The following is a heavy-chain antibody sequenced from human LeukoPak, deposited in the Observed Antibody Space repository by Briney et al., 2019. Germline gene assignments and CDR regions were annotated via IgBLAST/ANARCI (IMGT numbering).Heavy chain of an antibody. V-gene: IGHV4-30-2*01. D-gene: IGHD1-26*01. Sequence: PSETLSFTCTVSGGSISSGGYYRSWIRQPPGKGLEWIGYIYHSGSTNYNPSLKSRVTILADTSKNQFSLKLRSVTAADTAVYYCARRPRNSGSDDGPSGLDYWGQGTLVTVSS. CDR3: ARRPRNSGSDDGPSGLDY. J-gene: IGHJ4*02. CDR1: GGSISSGGYY. CDR2: IYHSGST.